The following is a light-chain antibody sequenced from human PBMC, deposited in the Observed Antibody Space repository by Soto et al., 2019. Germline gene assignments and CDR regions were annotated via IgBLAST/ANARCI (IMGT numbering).Light chain of an antibody. CDR2: DAS. Sequence: EIVLTQSPGTLSLSPGERATLFCRASLSVNNAYLAWYQQKPGQAPRLLIYDASKRATGIPDRFSGSGSGTDFTLTISRLEPEDFAVYYCQQYGTSVLTFGGGTKVEIK. J-gene: IGKJ4*01. CDR3: QQYGTSVLT. CDR1: LSVNNAY. V-gene: IGKV3-20*01.